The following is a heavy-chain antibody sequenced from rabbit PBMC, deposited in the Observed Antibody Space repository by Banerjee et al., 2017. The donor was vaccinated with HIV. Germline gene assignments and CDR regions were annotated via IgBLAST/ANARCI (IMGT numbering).Heavy chain of an antibody. D-gene: IGHD4-1*01. V-gene: IGHV1S40*01. CDR3: ASAFASVGAGNFNL. CDR1: GFSFSDRDV. J-gene: IGHJ4*01. Sequence: QSLEESGGDLGKPGAYLTLTCTASGFSFSDRDVMCWVRQAPGKGLQWIACINTYTGKPVYATWPKGRFTISIFYSTAVTVHITSPTAAATPIYFCASAFASVGAGNFNLLGPGTLVTVS. CDR2: INTYTGKP.